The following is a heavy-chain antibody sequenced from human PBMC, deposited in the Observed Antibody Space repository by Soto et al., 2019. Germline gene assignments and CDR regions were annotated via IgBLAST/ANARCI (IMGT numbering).Heavy chain of an antibody. J-gene: IGHJ6*02. V-gene: IGHV3-48*02. CDR3: ARERTTRGYSYGKRSGGSCYSTPCYYGMDV. CDR1: GFTFSSYS. D-gene: IGHD2-15*01. Sequence: PVGSLRLSCAASGFTFSSYSMNWVRQAPGKGLEWVSYISSSSSTIYYADSVKGRFTISRDNAKNSLYLQMNSLRDEDTAVYYCARERTTRGYSYGKRSGGSCYSTPCYYGMDVWGQGTTVTVSS. CDR2: ISSSSSTI.